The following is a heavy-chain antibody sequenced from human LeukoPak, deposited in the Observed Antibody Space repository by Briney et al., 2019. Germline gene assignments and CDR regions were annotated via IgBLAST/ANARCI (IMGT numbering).Heavy chain of an antibody. J-gene: IGHJ4*02. CDR2: ISAYNGNT. D-gene: IGHD3-22*01. V-gene: IGHV1-18*04. CDR3: ARDILYYYDSSGELDY. CDR1: GYTFTGYY. Sequence: ASVKVSCKASGYTFTGYYMHWVRQAPGQGLEWMGWISAYNGNTNYAQKLQGRVTMTTDTSTSTAYMELRSLRSDDTAVYYCARDILYYYDSSGELDYWGQGTLVTVSS.